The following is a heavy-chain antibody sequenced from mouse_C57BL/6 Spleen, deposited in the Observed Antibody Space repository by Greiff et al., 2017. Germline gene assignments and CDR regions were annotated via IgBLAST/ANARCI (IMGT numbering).Heavy chain of an antibody. CDR2: IYPRSGNT. CDR1: GYTFTSYG. V-gene: IGHV1-81*01. D-gene: IGHD3-2*02. Sequence: QVQLKESGAELARPGASVKLSCKASGYTFTSYGISWVKQRTGQGLEWIGEIYPRSGNTYYNEKFKGKATLTADKSSSPAYMELRSLTSEDAAVYFCARVSSGPYDYARDYWGQGTSVTVSS. J-gene: IGHJ4*01. CDR3: ARVSSGPYDYARDY.